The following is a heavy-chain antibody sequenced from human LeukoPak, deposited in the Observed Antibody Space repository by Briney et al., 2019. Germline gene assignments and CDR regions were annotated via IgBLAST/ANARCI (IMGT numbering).Heavy chain of an antibody. Sequence: GGSLRLSCAASGFTFSDYYMSWIRQAPGKGLEWVSCISSSGSTIYYADSVKGRFTISRDNAKNSLYLQMNSLRAEDTAVYYCARVRDYDSSNWFDPWGQGTLVTVSS. CDR3: ARVRDYDSSNWFDP. D-gene: IGHD3-22*01. CDR2: ISSSGSTI. CDR1: GFTFSDYY. J-gene: IGHJ5*02. V-gene: IGHV3-11*01.